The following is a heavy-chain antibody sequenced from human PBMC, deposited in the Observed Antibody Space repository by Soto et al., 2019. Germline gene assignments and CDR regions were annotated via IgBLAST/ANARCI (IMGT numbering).Heavy chain of an antibody. Sequence: QVQLVESGGGVVQPGRSLRLSCAASGFTFSSYGMHWVRQAPGNGLEWEAVLWSAGSKEYYADSVKGRFAISRDNSKNTHYLRMNSLRAVDTAVYYYANCGTDYFLHWGQGTLGTVSS. V-gene: IGHV3-33*06. CDR3: ANCGTDYFLH. CDR1: GFTFSSYG. CDR2: LWSAGSKE. J-gene: IGHJ1*01.